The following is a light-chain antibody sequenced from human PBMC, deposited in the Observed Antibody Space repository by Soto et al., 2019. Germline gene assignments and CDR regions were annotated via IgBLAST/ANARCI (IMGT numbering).Light chain of an antibody. J-gene: IGKJ4*01. V-gene: IGKV1-12*01. CDR1: QDISTY. CDR2: AAS. Sequence: DIQMTQSPSSVSASVGDRVTVTWRASQDISTYLAWYQQKPGKAPRLLIFAASSLQSGVPFRFSGSGSGTDFTLTISSLQPEDFAIYYCQQSNIFPLTFGGGTKVDI. CDR3: QQSNIFPLT.